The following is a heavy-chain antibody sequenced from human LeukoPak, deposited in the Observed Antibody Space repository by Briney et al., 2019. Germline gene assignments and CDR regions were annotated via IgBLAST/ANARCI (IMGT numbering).Heavy chain of an antibody. CDR3: AKDHITTVTTCWFDP. J-gene: IGHJ5*02. CDR2: SSADGGST. CDR1: GFTFDDYA. V-gene: IGHV3-43*02. D-gene: IGHD4-17*01. Sequence: EGSLRLSCAASGFTFDDYARHWVRQAPGKGLECVSLSSADGGSTYYEDSVKGRFTISRDNSKNSLYLQMNSLRTEDTALYYCAKDHITTVTTCWFDPWGQGTLVTVSS.